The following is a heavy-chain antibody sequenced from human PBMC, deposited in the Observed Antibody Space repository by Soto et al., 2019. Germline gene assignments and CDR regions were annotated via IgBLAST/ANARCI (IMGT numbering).Heavy chain of an antibody. V-gene: IGHV4-59*01. CDR1: GDTSTSYY. D-gene: IGHD3-22*01. Sequence: SETLSLTCTVSGDTSTSYYWGWIRQAPGKGLEWIGHIHNSGTSTHNPSLNGRVTISIDMSKKQFSLKLTSLTSADTAVYYCARDFYDSVGYTWFDSWSQGTLFTVSS. J-gene: IGHJ5*01. CDR3: ARDFYDSVGYTWFDS. CDR2: IHNSGTS.